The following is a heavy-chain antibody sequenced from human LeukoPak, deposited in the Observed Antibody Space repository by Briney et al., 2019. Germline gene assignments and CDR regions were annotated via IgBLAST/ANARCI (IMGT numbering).Heavy chain of an antibody. J-gene: IGHJ3*02. D-gene: IGHD6-19*01. CDR3: ARDPWVDGSGWGWAFDI. CDR2: IYTSGST. Sequence: SETLSLTCTVSGGSISSYYWSWIRQPAGKGLEWIGRIYTSGSTNYNPSLTSRVTMSVDTSKNQFSLKLSSVTAADTAVYYCARDPWVDGSGWGWAFDIWGQGTMVTVSS. V-gene: IGHV4-4*07. CDR1: GGSISSYY.